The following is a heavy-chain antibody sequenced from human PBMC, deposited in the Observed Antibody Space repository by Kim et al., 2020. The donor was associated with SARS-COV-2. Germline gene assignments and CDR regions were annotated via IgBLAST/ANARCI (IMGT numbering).Heavy chain of an antibody. V-gene: IGHV5-51*01. CDR2: IYPGDSDT. CDR3: ARHMGDFWTGFSAITFDY. J-gene: IGHJ4*02. Sequence: GKSLKISCKGSGYRFSTYWIGWGRQIPGKGLECMWIIYPGDSDTRYSPSFEGQVTISVDESINTAYLPWSSLKASDTAIYYCARHMGDFWTGFSAITFDYWGQGTLISVAS. D-gene: IGHD3-3*01. CDR1: GYRFSTYW.